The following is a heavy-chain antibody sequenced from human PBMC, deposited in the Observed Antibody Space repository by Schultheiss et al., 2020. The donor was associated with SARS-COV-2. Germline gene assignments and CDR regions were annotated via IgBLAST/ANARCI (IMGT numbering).Heavy chain of an antibody. CDR1: GGSISSGGYY. CDR3: ASPHDSSTYDPDY. J-gene: IGHJ4*02. CDR2: IYYSGST. V-gene: IGHV4-31*03. Sequence: SETLSLTCTVSGGSISSGGYYWSWIRQHPGKGLEWIGYIYYSGSTYYNPSLKSRVTISVDTSKNQFSLKLSSVTAADTAVYYCASPHDSSTYDPDYWGQGTLVTVSS. D-gene: IGHD3-22*01.